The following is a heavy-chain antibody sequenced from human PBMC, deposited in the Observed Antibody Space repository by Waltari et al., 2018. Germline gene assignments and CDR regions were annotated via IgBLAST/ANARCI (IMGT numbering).Heavy chain of an antibody. CDR3: AKLNYGGPGYYYYYGMDV. J-gene: IGHJ6*02. CDR1: GGSFSGYY. Sequence: QVQLQQWGAGLLKPSETLSLTCAVYGGSFSGYYWSWIRQPPGKGLEWIGEINHSGSTNYTPSLKSRVTISVDTSKNQFSLKLSSVTAADTAVYYCAKLNYGGPGYYYYYGMDVWGQGTTVTVSS. D-gene: IGHD4-17*01. CDR2: INHSGST. V-gene: IGHV4-34*01.